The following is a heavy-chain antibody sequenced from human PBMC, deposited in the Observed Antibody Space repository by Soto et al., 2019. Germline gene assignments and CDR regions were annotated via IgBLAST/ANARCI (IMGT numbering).Heavy chain of an antibody. D-gene: IGHD6-13*01. CDR2: IYYSGST. V-gene: IGHV4-39*01. J-gene: IGHJ4*02. CDR3: ARHLRIAAPDWYFDY. CDR1: GGSITNSGYY. Sequence: PSETLSLTCNVSGGSITNSGYYWGWIRQPPGKGLEWIGSIYYSGSTYYSPSLKSRVTISVDTSKNQFSLNLTSVTAADTAVYYCARHLRIAAPDWYFDYWGQGTLVTVSS.